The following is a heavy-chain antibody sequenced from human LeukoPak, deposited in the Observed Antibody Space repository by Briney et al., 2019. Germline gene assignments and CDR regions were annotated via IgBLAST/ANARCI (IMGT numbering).Heavy chain of an antibody. Sequence: PSETLSLTCAVYGGSFSGYYWSWIRQPPGKGLEWIGEINHSGSTNYNPSLKSRVTILVDTSKNQFSLKLSSVTAADTAVYYCARHNEGRSSSYYYYGMDVWGQGTTVTVSS. V-gene: IGHV4-34*01. D-gene: IGHD6-6*01. CDR1: GGSFSGYY. J-gene: IGHJ6*02. CDR2: INHSGST. CDR3: ARHNEGRSSSYYYYGMDV.